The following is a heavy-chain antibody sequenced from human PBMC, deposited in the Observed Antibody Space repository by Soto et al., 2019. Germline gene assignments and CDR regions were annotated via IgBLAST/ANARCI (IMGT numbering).Heavy chain of an antibody. D-gene: IGHD3-9*01. J-gene: IGHJ4*02. CDR3: ARDRRRQFDILTGYYDY. CDR1: GFTFSSYW. V-gene: IGHV3-7*01. CDR2: IKQDGSEK. Sequence: GGSLRLSCAASGFTFSSYWMSWVRQAPGKGLEWVANIKQDGSEKYYVDSVKGRFTISRDNAKNSLYLQMNNLRAGDTAVYYCARDRRRQFDILTGYYDYGGQGTRVTVSS.